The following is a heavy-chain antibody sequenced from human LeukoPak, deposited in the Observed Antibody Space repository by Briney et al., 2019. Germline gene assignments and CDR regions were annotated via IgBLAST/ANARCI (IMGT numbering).Heavy chain of an antibody. Sequence: GGSLRLSCAVSGITLSNYGMSWVRQAPGKGLEWVAGISDGGGSRNYADSVKGRFTISRDNPKNTLYLQMKSLRAEDTAVYFCAKRGVVIRAVIIVGFHKEAYYFDYWGQGALVTVSS. V-gene: IGHV3-23*01. CDR2: ISDGGGSR. J-gene: IGHJ4*02. CDR3: AKRGVVIRAVIIVGFHKEAYYFDY. CDR1: GITLSNYG. D-gene: IGHD3-10*01.